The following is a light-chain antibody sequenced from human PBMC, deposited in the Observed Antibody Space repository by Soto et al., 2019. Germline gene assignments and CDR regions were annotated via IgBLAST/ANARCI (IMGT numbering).Light chain of an antibody. CDR3: QQYDDWLRLT. V-gene: IGKV3D-15*01. CDR1: QSVNIY. CDR2: GAS. J-gene: IGKJ4*01. Sequence: IVMTQSPATLSLSTGERATLSCRASQSVNIYLAWYQQKPGQAPRLLIFGASYRATGIPARFSGSGSGTEFNLTISSLQSEDFAVYFCQQYDDWLRLTFGGGTKVDIK.